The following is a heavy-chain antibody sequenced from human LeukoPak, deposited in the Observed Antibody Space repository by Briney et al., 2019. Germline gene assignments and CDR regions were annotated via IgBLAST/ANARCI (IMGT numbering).Heavy chain of an antibody. V-gene: IGHV1-2*02. CDR2: INPNSGGT. D-gene: IGHD7-27*01. Sequence: ASVKVSCKASGYTFTGYYMHWVRQAPGQGLEWMGWINPNSGGTNYAQEFQGRVTMTRDTSISTAYMELSRLRSDDTAVYYCARDLTGEDFDYWGQGTLVTVSS. CDR1: GYTFTGYY. J-gene: IGHJ4*02. CDR3: ARDLTGEDFDY.